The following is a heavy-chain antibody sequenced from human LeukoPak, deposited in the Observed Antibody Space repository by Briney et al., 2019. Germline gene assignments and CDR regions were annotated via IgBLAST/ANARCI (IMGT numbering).Heavy chain of an antibody. CDR3: ARDLRYDFWSGPTRNAFDI. CDR2: IYHSGST. J-gene: IGHJ3*02. D-gene: IGHD3-3*01. Sequence: NPSETLSLTCAVSGGSISSSNWWSWVRQPPGKGLEWIGEIYHSGSTNYNPSLKSRVTISVDTSKNQFSLKLSSVTAADTAVYYCARDLRYDFWSGPTRNAFDIWGQGTMVTVSS. V-gene: IGHV4-4*02. CDR1: GGSISSSNW.